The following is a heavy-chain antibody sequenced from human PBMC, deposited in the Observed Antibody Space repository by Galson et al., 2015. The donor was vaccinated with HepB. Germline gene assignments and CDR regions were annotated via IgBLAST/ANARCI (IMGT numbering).Heavy chain of an antibody. V-gene: IGHV5-10-1*01. Sequence: QSGAEVKKPGESLRISCKGSGYSFPSYWISWVRQMPGKGLEWMGRIDPSDSYTNYSPSFQGHVTISADKSISTAYLQWSSLKASDTAMYYCARHRGMNYYDSSGYWEYYFDYWGQGTLVTVSS. CDR3: ARHRGMNYYDSSGYWEYYFDY. D-gene: IGHD3-22*01. J-gene: IGHJ4*02. CDR2: IDPSDSYT. CDR1: GYSFPSYW.